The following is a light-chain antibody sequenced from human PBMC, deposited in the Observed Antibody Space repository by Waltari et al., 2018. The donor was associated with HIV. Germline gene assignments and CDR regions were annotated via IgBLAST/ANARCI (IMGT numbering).Light chain of an antibody. V-gene: IGLV2-14*01. J-gene: IGLJ3*02. CDR2: EAR. Sequence: QSALTQPASVSGSPGQSITISCTGSINDIGAYHYVSWYQQHPGKAPKLIISEARTLPAVVSNRFSCSMSGNTASLTISGLQAADEADYYCSSYTIHTTRVFGGGTKLTVL. CDR1: INDIGAYHY. CDR3: SSYTIHTTRV.